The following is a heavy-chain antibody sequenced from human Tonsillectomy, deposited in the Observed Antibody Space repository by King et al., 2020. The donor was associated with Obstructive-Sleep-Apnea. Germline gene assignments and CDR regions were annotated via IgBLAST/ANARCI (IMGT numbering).Heavy chain of an antibody. D-gene: IGHD3-10*01. CDR3: AKDRSNFYGSGSYYGGPIDY. CDR2: ISGSGGRT. V-gene: IGHV3-23*04. Sequence: EVQLVESGGGLVQPGGSLRLSCAVSGFTFSSYAMSWVRQAPGKGLAWVSTISGSGGRTYYADSVTVRFTISIDNSKNTRYLQMNRLRAEDTAIYYCAKDRSNFYGSGSYYGGPIDYWGQGTLVTVSS. J-gene: IGHJ4*02. CDR1: GFTFSSYA.